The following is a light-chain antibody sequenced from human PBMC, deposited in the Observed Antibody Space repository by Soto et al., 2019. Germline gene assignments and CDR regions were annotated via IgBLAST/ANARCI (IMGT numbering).Light chain of an antibody. Sequence: EIVLTQSPATLSLSPGERATLSCMASQSISGYLAWYQQKPGQAPRLLIYDASNRATGIPARFSGGGTGTDFTLTISSLEPEDFAVYYCQQRSNWPPTFGGGTKVEIK. J-gene: IGKJ4*01. CDR1: QSISGY. V-gene: IGKV3-11*01. CDR3: QQRSNWPPT. CDR2: DAS.